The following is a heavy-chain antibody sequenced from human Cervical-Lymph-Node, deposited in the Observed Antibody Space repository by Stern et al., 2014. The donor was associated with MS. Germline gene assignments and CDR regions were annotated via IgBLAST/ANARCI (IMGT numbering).Heavy chain of an antibody. D-gene: IGHD3-16*01. V-gene: IGHV3-21*01. CDR1: GFTFHSYS. CDR2: ISTKSTFL. Sequence: EVQLVESGGGLVKPGGSLRLSCAASGFTFHSYSMNWVRQAPGQGLEVVASISTKSTFLYYADSVKGRFTISRDNAKNSLYLQMNGLRDEDTAVYFCAGLGDDNYYFPVDVWGQGTTVAVSS. J-gene: IGHJ6*02. CDR3: AGLGDDNYYFPVDV.